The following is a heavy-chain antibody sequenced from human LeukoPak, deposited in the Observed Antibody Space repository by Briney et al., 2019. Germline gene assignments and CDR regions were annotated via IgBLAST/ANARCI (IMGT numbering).Heavy chain of an antibody. J-gene: IGHJ6*03. V-gene: IGHV4-59*01. CDR3: ARHYYYYYMDV. Sequence: SETLSLTCTVSGGSISSYYWSWIRQPPGKGLEWIGYIYYSGSTNYNPSLKSRVTISVDTSKNQFSLKLSSVTAADTAVYYCARHYYYYYMDVWGKGTTVTISS. CDR1: GGSISSYY. CDR2: IYYSGST.